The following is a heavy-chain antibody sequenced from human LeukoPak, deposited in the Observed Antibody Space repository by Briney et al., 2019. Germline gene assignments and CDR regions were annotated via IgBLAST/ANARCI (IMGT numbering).Heavy chain of an antibody. J-gene: IGHJ4*02. CDR1: GFIFSNYN. V-gene: IGHV3-48*02. CDR3: AREILSGYSDY. D-gene: IGHD3-9*01. CDR2: ISSSSSTI. Sequence: GGSLRLSCAASGFIFSNYNMNWVRQAPGKGLEWVSHISSSSSTIYYADSVKGRFAISRDNAKNSLYLQMNNLRDEDTAVYYCAREILSGYSDYWGQGTLVTVSS.